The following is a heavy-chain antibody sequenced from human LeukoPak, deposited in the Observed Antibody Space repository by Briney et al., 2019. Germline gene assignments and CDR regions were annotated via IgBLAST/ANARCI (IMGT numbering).Heavy chain of an antibody. Sequence: GRSLRLSWAAFGFTFRPYDISWVRQAPGKGPECVAWISGSGRDIHHADSVRGRFTISRDNVKISLYLQMNSLRAEDTAVYYCARDPATTVMGEAFDIWGQGTMVTVSS. CDR2: ISGSGRDI. J-gene: IGHJ3*02. CDR1: GFTFRPYD. CDR3: ARDPATTVMGEAFDI. D-gene: IGHD4-11*01. V-gene: IGHV3-21*01.